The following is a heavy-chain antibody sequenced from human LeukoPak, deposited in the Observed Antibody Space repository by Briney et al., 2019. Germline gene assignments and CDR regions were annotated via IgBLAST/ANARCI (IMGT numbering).Heavy chain of an antibody. Sequence: GGSLRLSCAASGFTFSRYSMNWVRQAPGKGLEWVSSISSSSTYIYYADSLKGRFTISRDNAKKSLYLQMNSLRAEDTALYYCARGGHYYDSRQGAFDIWGQGTMVTVSS. V-gene: IGHV3-21*04. CDR1: GFTFSRYS. D-gene: IGHD3-22*01. CDR2: ISSSSTYI. CDR3: ARGGHYYDSRQGAFDI. J-gene: IGHJ3*02.